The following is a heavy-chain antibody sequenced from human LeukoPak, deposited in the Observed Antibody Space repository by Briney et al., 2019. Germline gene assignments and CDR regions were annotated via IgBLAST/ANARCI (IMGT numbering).Heavy chain of an antibody. CDR3: ARVGYQLPYFYFDY. Sequence: SVEVSCKASGGTFSSYAISWVRQAPGQGLEWMGGIIPIFGTANYAQKFQGRVTITADESTSTAYMELSSLRSEDTAVYYCARVGYQLPYFYFDYWGQGTLVTVSS. CDR1: GGTFSSYA. V-gene: IGHV1-69*13. D-gene: IGHD2-2*01. J-gene: IGHJ4*02. CDR2: IIPIFGTA.